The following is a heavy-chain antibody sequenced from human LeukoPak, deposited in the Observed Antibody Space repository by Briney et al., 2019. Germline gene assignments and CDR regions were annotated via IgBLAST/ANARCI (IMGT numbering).Heavy chain of an antibody. D-gene: IGHD3-10*01. V-gene: IGHV4-34*01. CDR2: FNHNWGG. Sequence: PSETLSLTCAVYSGSFSGYYWTWFRQPPGKGLEWIGEFNHNWGGKYNPYLKSRVTISVDTSKNHLSLSLNSVTAADTAVYYCAKSNGYGLVDIWGQGTMVTVSS. CDR3: AKSNGYGLVDI. J-gene: IGHJ3*02. CDR1: SGSFSGYY.